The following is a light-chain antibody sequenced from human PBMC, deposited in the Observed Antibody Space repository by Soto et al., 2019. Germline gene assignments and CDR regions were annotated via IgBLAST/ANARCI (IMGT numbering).Light chain of an antibody. J-gene: IGKJ4*01. CDR3: QQYDYLPLT. Sequence: DNQMTQSPSSLSASVGDRVTITCQASQDITNYLNWCQQKPGKAPQLLIYDASNLETGVPSRFSGSGSGTDFTFTISSLQPEDIATYYCQQYDYLPLTFGGGTKVDIK. CDR1: QDITNY. V-gene: IGKV1-33*01. CDR2: DAS.